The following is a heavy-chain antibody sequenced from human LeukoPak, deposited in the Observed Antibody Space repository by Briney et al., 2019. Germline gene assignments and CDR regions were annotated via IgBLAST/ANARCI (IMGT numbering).Heavy chain of an antibody. J-gene: IGHJ6*03. CDR2: IIPIFGTA. CDR3: ARAPHCSSTSCYSHYYYYYMDV. CDR1: GGTFSSYA. D-gene: IGHD2-2*01. Sequence: SVKVSCKASGGTFSSYAISWVRQAPGQGLEWMGGIIPIFGTANYAQKFQGRVTITADESTSTAYMELSSLRSEDTAVYYCARAPHCSSTSCYSHYYYYYMDVWGKGTTVTVS. V-gene: IGHV1-69*13.